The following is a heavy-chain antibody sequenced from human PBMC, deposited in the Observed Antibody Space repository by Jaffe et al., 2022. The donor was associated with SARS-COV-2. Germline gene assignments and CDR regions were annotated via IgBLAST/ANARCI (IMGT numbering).Heavy chain of an antibody. CDR3: VRVSLAYDGPNWYDP. D-gene: IGHD3-3*01. CDR2: IRWNSGRI. J-gene: IGHJ5*02. CDR1: GFTFDNYG. Sequence: EVYLVESGGGLAQPGESLRLSCVAAGFTFDNYGMHWVRQAPGKGLEWVAGIRWNSGRIEYADSVKGRFTISRDNAKKSLFLQMNSLRVEDTALYHCVRVSLAYDGPNWYDPWGQGTLVTVAS. V-gene: IGHV3-9*01.